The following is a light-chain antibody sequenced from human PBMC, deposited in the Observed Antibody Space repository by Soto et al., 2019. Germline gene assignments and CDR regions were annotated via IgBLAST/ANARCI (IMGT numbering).Light chain of an antibody. CDR3: AAWDDSLSGGV. J-gene: IGLJ1*01. V-gene: IGLV1-47*01. CDR2: RNN. Sequence: QSVLTQPPSASGTPGQRVTISCSGSSSNMGSNYVYWYQQLPGTAPKLLIYRNNQRPSGVPDRFSGSKSGTSASLAISGLRSEDEADYYCAAWDDSLSGGVFGTGTKVTVL. CDR1: SSNMGSNY.